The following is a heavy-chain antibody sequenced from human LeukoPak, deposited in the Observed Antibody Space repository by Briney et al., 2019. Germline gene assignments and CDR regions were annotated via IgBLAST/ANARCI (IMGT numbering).Heavy chain of an antibody. Sequence: PSETLSLTCTVSGGSISSSSYYWGWIRQPPGKGLEWIGSIYYSGSTYYNPSLKSRVTISVDPSKNQFSLKLSSVTAADTAVYYCARHWPRTVYYGMDVWGQGTTVTVSS. D-gene: IGHD1-1*01. CDR3: ARHWPRTVYYGMDV. J-gene: IGHJ6*02. V-gene: IGHV4-39*01. CDR1: GGSISSSSYY. CDR2: IYYSGST.